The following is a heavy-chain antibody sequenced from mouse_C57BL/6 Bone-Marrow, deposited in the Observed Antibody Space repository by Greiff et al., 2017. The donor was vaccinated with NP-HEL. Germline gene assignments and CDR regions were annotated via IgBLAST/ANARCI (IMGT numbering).Heavy chain of an antibody. CDR1: GYAFSSYW. D-gene: IGHD2-3*01. J-gene: IGHJ2*01. V-gene: IGHV1-80*01. CDR3: ARKMRWLLQDYFDY. Sequence: QVQLQQSGAELVKPGASVKISCKASGYAFSSYWMNWVKQRPGKGLEWIGQIYPGDGDTNYNGKFKGKATLTADKSSSTAYMQLSSLTSEDSAVYFCARKMRWLLQDYFDYWGQGTTLTVSS. CDR2: IYPGDGDT.